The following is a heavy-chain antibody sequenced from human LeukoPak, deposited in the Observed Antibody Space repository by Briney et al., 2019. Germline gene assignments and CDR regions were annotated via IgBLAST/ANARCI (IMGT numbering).Heavy chain of an antibody. CDR3: AREEDHYDSSGYLHYYFDY. V-gene: IGHV3-33*01. D-gene: IGHD3-22*01. CDR2: IWYDGTNK. CDR1: GFTFSSYG. Sequence: GGSLRLSCAASGFTFSSYGMHWVRQAPGKGLEWVAVIWYDGTNKYYADSVKGRFTISRDNSKNTLYLQMNSLRAEDTAVYYCAREEDHYDSSGYLHYYFDYWGQGTLVTVSS. J-gene: IGHJ4*02.